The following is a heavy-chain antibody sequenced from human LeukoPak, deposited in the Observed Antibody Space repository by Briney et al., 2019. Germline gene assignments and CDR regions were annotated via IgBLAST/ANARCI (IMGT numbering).Heavy chain of an antibody. J-gene: IGHJ4*02. CDR2: IKQDGSLE. Sequence: EGSPRLSCEASGFTFTHYWMRWVRQPPGKGLEWLANIKQDGSLEFYEDSVKGRFTASIDSVKNSLYLHMNSLRAEDTAVYYCARDADRKFDYWGQGTLVTVSS. D-gene: IGHD3-16*02. CDR1: GFTFTHYW. CDR3: ARDADRKFDY. V-gene: IGHV3-7*01.